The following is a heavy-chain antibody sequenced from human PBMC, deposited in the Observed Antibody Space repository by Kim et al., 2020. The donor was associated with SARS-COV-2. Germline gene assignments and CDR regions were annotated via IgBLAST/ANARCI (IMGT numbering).Heavy chain of an antibody. J-gene: IGHJ4*02. CDR1: GGTFSSYA. Sequence: SVKVSCKASGGTFSSYAISWVRQAPGQGLEWMGRIIPILGIANYAQKFQGRVTITADKSTSTAYMELSSLRSEDTAVYYCAIETDIVVVPAAKPSTVKGETSGWQTYYYFDYWGQGTLVTVSS. CDR2: IIPILGIA. CDR3: AIETDIVVVPAAKPSTVKGETSGWQTYYYFDY. D-gene: IGHD2-2*01. V-gene: IGHV1-69*04.